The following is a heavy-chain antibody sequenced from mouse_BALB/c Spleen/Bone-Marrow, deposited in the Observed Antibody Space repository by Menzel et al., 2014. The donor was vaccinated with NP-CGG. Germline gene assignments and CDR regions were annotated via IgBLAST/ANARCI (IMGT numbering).Heavy chain of an antibody. CDR3: ASYVYGYYFDY. Sequence: EVQRVESGAELVKSGASVKLSCTASGFNIKDTYMHWVKQRPEQGLEWIGRIDPANGNTKYGPKFQGKATITADTSSNTAYLQLSSLTSEDTAVYYCASYVYGYYFDYWGQGTTLTVSS. CDR1: GFNIKDTY. V-gene: IGHV14-3*02. D-gene: IGHD2-2*01. J-gene: IGHJ2*01. CDR2: IDPANGNT.